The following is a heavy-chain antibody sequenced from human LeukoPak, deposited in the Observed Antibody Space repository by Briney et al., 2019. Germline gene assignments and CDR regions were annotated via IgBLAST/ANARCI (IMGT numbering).Heavy chain of an antibody. V-gene: IGHV1-2*02. Sequence: ASVKVSCKASGYTFTDYYIQWVRQAPGQGLEWMGWINPNSGGTNYAQKFQGRVTMTRDTSISTAYMELSRLRSDDTAVYYCARGLMVRGVIITRYFDLWGRGTLVTVSS. CDR3: ARGLMVRGVIITRYFDL. CDR2: INPNSGGT. D-gene: IGHD3-10*01. J-gene: IGHJ2*01. CDR1: GYTFTDYY.